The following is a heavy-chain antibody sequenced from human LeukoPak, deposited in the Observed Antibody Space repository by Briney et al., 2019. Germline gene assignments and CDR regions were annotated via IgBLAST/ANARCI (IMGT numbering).Heavy chain of an antibody. Sequence: SETLSLTCTVSGGSISSYYWSWIRQPAGKGLEWIGRIYTSGSTNYNPSLKSRVTISVDTSKNQFSLKLSSVTAADTAVYYCARHSPVRGVQFLLDYWGQGTLVTVSS. CDR1: GGSISSYY. CDR2: IYTSGST. V-gene: IGHV4-4*07. D-gene: IGHD3-10*01. J-gene: IGHJ4*02. CDR3: ARHSPVRGVQFLLDY.